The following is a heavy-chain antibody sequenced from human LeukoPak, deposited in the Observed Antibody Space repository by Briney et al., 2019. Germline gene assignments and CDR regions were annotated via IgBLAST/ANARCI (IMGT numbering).Heavy chain of an antibody. CDR2: ISWNSGSI. CDR3: ARGYGARYYYYMDV. V-gene: IGHV3-9*01. CDR1: GFTFDDYA. J-gene: IGHJ6*03. D-gene: IGHD4-17*01. Sequence: GGSLRLSCAASGFTFDDYAMHWVRQAPGKGLEWVSGISWNSGSIGYADSVKGRFTISRDNAKNSLYLQMNSLRAEDTAVYYCARGYGARYYYYMDVWGKGTTVTVSS.